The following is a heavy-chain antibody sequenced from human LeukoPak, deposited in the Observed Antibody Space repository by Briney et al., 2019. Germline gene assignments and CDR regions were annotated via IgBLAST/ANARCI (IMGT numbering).Heavy chain of an antibody. CDR1: GSSISSSGHS. J-gene: IGHJ5*02. CDR3: AQSLGSSDWMGNWFDR. V-gene: IGHV4-39*01. Sequence: SETLSLTCTVSGSSISSSGHSWGWIRQPPGKGLEWTGTIYYTGRTYYNPSLKSRVTISVDTSKNQFSLRLSSVTAADTAVYYCAQSLGSSDWMGNWFDRWGQGMLVTVSS. D-gene: IGHD6-13*01. CDR2: IYYTGRT.